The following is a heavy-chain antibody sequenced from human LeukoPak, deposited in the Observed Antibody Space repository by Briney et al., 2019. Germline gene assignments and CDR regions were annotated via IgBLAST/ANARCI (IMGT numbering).Heavy chain of an antibody. CDR2: INPNSGGT. V-gene: IGHV1-2*02. CDR1: GYTFTGYH. CDR3: ARSGFGVVTYDAFDI. Sequence: ASLKVSCKAAGYTFTGYHMNWAQQAPGPRLLWIPWINPNSGGTNYAQKFQGRVTMTRDTSISTAYMELSRLRSGDTAVYYCARSGFGVVTYDAFDIWGQGTMVTVSS. J-gene: IGHJ3*02. D-gene: IGHD3-3*01.